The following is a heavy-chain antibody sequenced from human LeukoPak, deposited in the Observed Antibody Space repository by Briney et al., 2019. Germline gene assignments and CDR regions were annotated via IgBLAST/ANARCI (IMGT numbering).Heavy chain of an antibody. CDR1: GFTFHDYA. V-gene: IGHV3-9*03. CDR3: AKGPTYSSSSLFDY. D-gene: IGHD6-6*01. J-gene: IGHJ4*02. Sequence: GGSLRLSCAASGFTFHDYAMHWVRQAPGKGLEWVSGISWNGGTIDYADSVKGRFTISTDNAKNSLYLQMNSLRPEDMALYYCAKGPTYSSSSLFDYWGQGILVAVSS. CDR2: ISWNGGTI.